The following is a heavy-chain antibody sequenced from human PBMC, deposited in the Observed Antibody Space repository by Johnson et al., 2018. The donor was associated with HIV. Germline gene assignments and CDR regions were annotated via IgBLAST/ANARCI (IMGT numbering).Heavy chain of an antibody. CDR3: ARDVGGCGYRHAFGR. J-gene: IGHJ3*02. CDR1: GFTVSTNY. V-gene: IGHV3-66*01. Sequence: VQLVESGGGLVRPGGSLRLSCAASGFTVSTNYMSWVRQAPGKGLAWVSVIYSGGSTYYADSVMGRFTISRDNSKNSVYLQMNRLRADDTALYYCARDVGGCGYRHAFGRWGQCTEVTVYS. D-gene: IGHD5-12*01. CDR2: IYSGGST.